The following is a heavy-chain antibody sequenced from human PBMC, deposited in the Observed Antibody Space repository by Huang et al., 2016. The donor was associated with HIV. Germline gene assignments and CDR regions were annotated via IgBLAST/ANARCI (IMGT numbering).Heavy chain of an antibody. J-gene: IGHJ4*02. CDR1: GFNFSSYW. V-gene: IGHV3-7*01. CDR3: AGPNDIFTV. Sequence: EVQLVESGGGLVQPGGSLRLSCAASGFNFSSYWMSWVRQAPGKGLEWVASIKQDESEKYYVDSVKGRFAVSRDRAKNSVFLEMNSLSAEDTAVYYCAGPNDIFTVWSQGALVTVSS. D-gene: IGHD3-9*01. CDR2: IKQDESEK.